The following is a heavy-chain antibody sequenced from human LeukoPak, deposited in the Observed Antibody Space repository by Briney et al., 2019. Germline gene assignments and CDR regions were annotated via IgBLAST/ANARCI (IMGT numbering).Heavy chain of an antibody. Sequence: SETLSLTCTVSGGSISSYYWSWIRQPPGKGLERIGYIYYSGSTNYNPSLKSRVTMSVDTSKNQFSLKLSSVTAADTAVYYCAREGSSSWYGWFDPWGQGTLVTVSS. V-gene: IGHV4-59*12. D-gene: IGHD6-13*01. CDR1: GGSISSYY. CDR2: IYYSGST. CDR3: AREGSSSWYGWFDP. J-gene: IGHJ5*02.